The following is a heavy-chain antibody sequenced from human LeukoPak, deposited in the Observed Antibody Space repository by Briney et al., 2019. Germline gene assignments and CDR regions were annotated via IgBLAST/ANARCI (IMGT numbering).Heavy chain of an antibody. CDR2: IYYSGST. CDR3: ARDDVVAAAGFDY. Sequence: SQTLSLTCTVSGGSISSGDYYWSWIRQPPGQGLEWIGYIYYSGSTYYNPSLKSRVTISVDTSKNQFSLKLSSVTAADTAVYYCARDDVVAAAGFDYWGQGTLVTVSS. J-gene: IGHJ4*02. V-gene: IGHV4-30-4*01. D-gene: IGHD6-13*01. CDR1: GGSISSGDYY.